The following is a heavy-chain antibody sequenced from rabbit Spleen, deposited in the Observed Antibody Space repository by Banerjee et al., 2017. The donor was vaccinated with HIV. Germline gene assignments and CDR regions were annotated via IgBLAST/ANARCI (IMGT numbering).Heavy chain of an antibody. CDR2: IYNGDGTT. Sequence: EESGGDLVKPGASLALTCTASGFSFSSRYWICWVRQAPGKGPEWIACIYNGDGTTYYASWVNGRFTISRSTSLNTVDLKMTSLTAADTATYFCAKGAYASSSGYYDGYYFNLWGPGTLVTVS. CDR3: AKGAYASSSGYYDGYYFNL. J-gene: IGHJ4*01. D-gene: IGHD1-1*01. V-gene: IGHV1S47*01. CDR1: GFSFSSRYW.